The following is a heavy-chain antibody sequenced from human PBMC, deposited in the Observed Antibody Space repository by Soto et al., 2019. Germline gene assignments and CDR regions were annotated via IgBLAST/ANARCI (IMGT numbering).Heavy chain of an antibody. V-gene: IGHV1-69*04. CDR3: ARDLRTGAPPQGDACYI. Sequence: GQGLEWMGRIIPILGIANYAQKFQGRVTITADKSTSTADMELSSLRSEDTAVYYCARDLRTGAPPQGDACYIRAQGTMVTVS. D-gene: IGHD2-8*02. CDR2: IIPILGIA. J-gene: IGHJ3*02.